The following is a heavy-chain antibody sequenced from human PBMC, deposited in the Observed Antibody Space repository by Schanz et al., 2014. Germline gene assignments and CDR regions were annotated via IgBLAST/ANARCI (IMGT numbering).Heavy chain of an antibody. CDR2: IYYSGST. CDR3: ARDRGHGDLPGDV. J-gene: IGHJ3*01. Sequence: QVQLQESGPGLVKPSQTLSLTCTVSGGSISSGGYYWSWIRQHPGKGLEWIGYIYYSGSTYYNPSLKSRITISMHTSKKQFSQKLSSVSAADTAVYYCARDRGHGDLPGDVWGQGTMVTVSS. D-gene: IGHD4-17*01. V-gene: IGHV4-31*03. CDR1: GGSISSGGYY.